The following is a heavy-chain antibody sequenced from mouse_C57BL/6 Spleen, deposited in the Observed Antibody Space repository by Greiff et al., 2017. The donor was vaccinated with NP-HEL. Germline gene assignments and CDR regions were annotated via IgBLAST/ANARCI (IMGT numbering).Heavy chain of an antibody. CDR3: ARAGITTVVATDWYFDV. V-gene: IGHV1-42*01. CDR1: GYSFTGYY. Sequence: EVQRVESGPELVKPGASVKISCKASGYSFTGYYMNWVKQSPEKSLEWIGEINPSTGGTTYNQKFKAKATLTVDKSSSTAYMQLKSLTSEDSAVYYCARAGITTVVATDWYFDVWGTGTTVTVSS. J-gene: IGHJ1*03. D-gene: IGHD1-1*01. CDR2: INPSTGGT.